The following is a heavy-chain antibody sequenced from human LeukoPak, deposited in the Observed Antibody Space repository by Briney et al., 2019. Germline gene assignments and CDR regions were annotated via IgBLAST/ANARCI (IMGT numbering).Heavy chain of an antibody. Sequence: ASVKVSCKASGYTFTSYGISWVRQAPGQGLEWMGWISAYNGNTNYAQKLQGRVTMTTDTSTSTAYMELRSLRSDDTAVYYCARDSKYYDFWSGYYLDDAFDIWGQGTMVTGSS. CDR2: ISAYNGNT. CDR1: GYTFTSYG. V-gene: IGHV1-18*01. D-gene: IGHD3-3*01. J-gene: IGHJ3*02. CDR3: ARDSKYYDFWSGYYLDDAFDI.